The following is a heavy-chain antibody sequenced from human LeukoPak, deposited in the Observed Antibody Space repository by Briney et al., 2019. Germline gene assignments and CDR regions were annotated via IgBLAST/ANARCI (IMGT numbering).Heavy chain of an antibody. CDR1: GFTFSSYS. J-gene: IGHJ5*02. CDR2: ISGSSSYI. CDR3: AKDRLVRGVPSWFDP. V-gene: IGHV3-21*04. Sequence: GSLRLSCAASGFTFSSYSMNWVRQAPGKGLEWVSSISGSSSYIYYADSVKGRFTISRDNSKNTLYLQMNSLRAEGTAVYYCAKDRLVRGVPSWFDPWGQGTLVTVSS. D-gene: IGHD3-10*01.